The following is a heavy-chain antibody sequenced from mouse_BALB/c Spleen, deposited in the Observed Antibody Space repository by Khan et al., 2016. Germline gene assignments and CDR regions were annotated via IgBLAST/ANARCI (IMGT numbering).Heavy chain of an antibody. CDR3: ASCDISGSFFDY. CDR1: GDSITSGY. Sequence: EVQRQESGPSLVKPFQTLSLSCSVTGDSITSGYWNWIRKFPGNKLEYMGYISYSGSTYYNPSLKSRISITRDTSKTQYFLQLNSVTTEDTATYYCASCDISGSFFDYWGQGTTLTVSS. CDR2: ISYSGST. D-gene: IGHD3-2*01. J-gene: IGHJ2*01. V-gene: IGHV3-8*02.